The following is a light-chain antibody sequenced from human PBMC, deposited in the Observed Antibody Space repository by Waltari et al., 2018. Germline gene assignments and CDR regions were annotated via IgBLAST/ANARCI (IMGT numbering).Light chain of an antibody. J-gene: IGLJ3*02. CDR3: QVWDSSSDLNWV. V-gene: IGLV3-21*02. CDR1: NTGTQG. CDR2: DDA. Sequence: YVLSQPPSVSVAPGETASIPCGGRNTGTQGVHWYQVKAGLAPLLVVYDDAVRPPGIPERFFCFNSGNTAPLTITVGGGGDEADYFCQVWDSSSDLNWVFGGGTKLTVL.